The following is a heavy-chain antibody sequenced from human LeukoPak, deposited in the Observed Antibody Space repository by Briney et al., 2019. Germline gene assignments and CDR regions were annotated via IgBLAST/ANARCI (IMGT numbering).Heavy chain of an antibody. Sequence: SETLSLTCTVSGGSLGSSSYFWGWIRQPPGKGLDWIGTIYYNGNTYYNPSLKSRVAMSIDTSKNQFSLRLSSVTAADTAVYFCARISGGFYWGQGTLVTVSS. D-gene: IGHD4-23*01. CDR2: IYYNGNT. V-gene: IGHV4-39*07. J-gene: IGHJ4*02. CDR1: GGSLGSSSYF. CDR3: ARISGGFY.